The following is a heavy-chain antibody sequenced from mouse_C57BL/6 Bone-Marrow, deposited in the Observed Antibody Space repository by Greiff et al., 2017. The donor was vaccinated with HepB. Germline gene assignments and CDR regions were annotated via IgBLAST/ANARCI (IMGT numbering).Heavy chain of an antibody. V-gene: IGHV1-55*01. Sequence: QVQLQQPGAELVKPGASVKMSCKASGYTFTSYWITWVKQRPGQGLEWIGDIYPGSGSTNYNEKFKSKATLTVDTSSSTAYMQLSSLTSEDSAVYYCARWEYDVDYYAMDYWGQGTSVTVSS. J-gene: IGHJ4*01. CDR1: GYTFTSYW. CDR3: ARWEYDVDYYAMDY. D-gene: IGHD2-14*01. CDR2: IYPGSGST.